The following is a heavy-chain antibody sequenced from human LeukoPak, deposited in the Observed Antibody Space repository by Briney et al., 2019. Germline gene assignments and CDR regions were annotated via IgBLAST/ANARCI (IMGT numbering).Heavy chain of an antibody. CDR2: FDPEDGET. V-gene: IGHV1-24*01. J-gene: IGHJ4*02. D-gene: IGHD3-10*01. Sequence: ASVKVSCKVSGYTLTELSMHWVRQVPGKGLEWMGGFDPEDGETIYAQKFQGRVTMTEDTSTDTAYMELSSLRSEDTAVYYCATDRFYYGSGLFDYWGQGTLVTVSS. CDR1: GYTLTELS. CDR3: ATDRFYYGSGLFDY.